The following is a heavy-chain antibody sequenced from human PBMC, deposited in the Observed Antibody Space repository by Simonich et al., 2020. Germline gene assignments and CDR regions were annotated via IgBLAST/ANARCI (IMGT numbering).Heavy chain of an antibody. CDR2: HNPNRDGT. D-gene: IGHD7-27*01. V-gene: IGHV1-2*02. CDR1: GYTFTGSY. CDR3: ARGRLTGDKGAFDI. Sequence: QVQLVQSGAEVKKPGASVKVSCKASGYTFTGSYMHWVGQAPGQGLEWMGWHNPNRDGTNYAQKCQGRVTMTRDTSISTAYMELSRLRSDDTAVYYCARGRLTGDKGAFDIWGQGTMVTVSS. J-gene: IGHJ3*02.